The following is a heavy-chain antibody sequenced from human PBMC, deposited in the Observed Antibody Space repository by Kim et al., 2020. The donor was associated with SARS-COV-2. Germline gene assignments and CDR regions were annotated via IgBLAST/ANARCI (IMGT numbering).Heavy chain of an antibody. CDR2: GRP. Sequence: GRPYYAAAVKGRFTISRDKSKNTLYLQMNSLRAEDTAVYYCAKGAYDSDYWGQGTLVTVSS. J-gene: IGHJ4*02. D-gene: IGHD3-16*01. CDR3: AKGAYDSDY. V-gene: IGHV3-23*01.